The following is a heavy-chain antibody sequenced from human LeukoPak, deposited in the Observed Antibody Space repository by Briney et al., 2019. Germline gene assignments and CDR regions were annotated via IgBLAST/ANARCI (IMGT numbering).Heavy chain of an antibody. V-gene: IGHV1-18*04. D-gene: IGHD1-26*01. CDR3: ARSGRGTYYYFDL. Sequence: ASVKVSCKASGYTFTSYYMHWVRQAPGQGLGWMGWISGSNGNTNYAQKFQGRVSMTADTSTSTAYMELRSLRSDDTAVYYCARSGRGTYYYFDLRGQGTLVTVSS. CDR2: ISGSNGNT. CDR1: GYTFTSYY. J-gene: IGHJ4*02.